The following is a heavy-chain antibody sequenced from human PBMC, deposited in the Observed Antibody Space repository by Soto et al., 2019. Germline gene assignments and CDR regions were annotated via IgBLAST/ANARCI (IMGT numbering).Heavy chain of an antibody. CDR2: FDPEDGET. CDR3: ATMDRVITFGGVSVTRAPRDIDY. V-gene: IGHV1-24*01. Sequence: GASGKVSCKVSGYTLTELSMHWVRHAPGKGLEWMGGFDPEDGETIYAQKFQGRVTMTEDTSTDTAYMELSSLRSEDTAVYYCATMDRVITFGGVSVTRAPRDIDYWGQGTLVTVSS. D-gene: IGHD3-16*02. CDR1: GYTLTELS. J-gene: IGHJ4*02.